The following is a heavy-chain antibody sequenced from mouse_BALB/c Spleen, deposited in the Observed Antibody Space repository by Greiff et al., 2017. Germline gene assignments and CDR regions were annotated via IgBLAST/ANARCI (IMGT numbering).Heavy chain of an antibody. Sequence: EVHLVESGGGLVKPGGSLKLSCAASGFTFSSYTMSWVRQTPEKRLEWVATISSGGSYTYYPDSVKGRFTISRDNAKNTLYLQMSRLKSEDTAMYYCTRGDGGFAYWGQGTLVTVSA. CDR1: GFTFSSYT. V-gene: IGHV5-6-4*01. J-gene: IGHJ3*01. D-gene: IGHD3-3*01. CDR2: ISSGGSYT. CDR3: TRGDGGFAY.